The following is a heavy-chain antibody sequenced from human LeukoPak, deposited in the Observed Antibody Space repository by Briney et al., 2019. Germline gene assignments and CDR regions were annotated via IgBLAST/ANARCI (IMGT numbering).Heavy chain of an antibody. CDR2: IIPILGIA. J-gene: IGHJ4*02. V-gene: IGHV1-69*04. D-gene: IGHD3-10*01. CDR1: GATFSSYA. CDR3: ARRSGHDGMVRGVNDDY. Sequence: TSVKLSCKASGATFSSYAISWVRQAPGQGLEWMGRIIPILGIANYAQKFQGRVTITADKSTSTAYMELSSLRSEDTAVYYCARRSGHDGMVRGVNDDYWGQGTLVTVSS.